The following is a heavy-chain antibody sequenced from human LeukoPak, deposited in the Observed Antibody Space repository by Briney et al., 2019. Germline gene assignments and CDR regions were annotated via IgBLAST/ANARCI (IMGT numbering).Heavy chain of an antibody. CDR3: ARQGGHSGYFQNYGMDV. D-gene: IGHD5-12*01. J-gene: IGHJ6*04. Sequence: GASLQISCKGSGYSFTSYWIGWVRQMPGKGLEWMGIIYPGDSDTRYSPSFQGQVTISADESISTAYLQWSSLKASDTAMYYCARQGGHSGYFQNYGMDVWGKGTTVTVSS. V-gene: IGHV5-51*01. CDR2: IYPGDSDT. CDR1: GYSFTSYW.